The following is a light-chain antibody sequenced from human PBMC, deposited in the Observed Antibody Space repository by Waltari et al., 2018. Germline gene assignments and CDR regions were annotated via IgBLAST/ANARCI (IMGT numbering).Light chain of an antibody. V-gene: IGLV2-14*03. Sequence: QSALTQPASLSGSPRQSITISCTATNSDIGGSNYVPWYQHHSGKAPKLMLFGVSDRPSGVSNRFSGSKSGNTASLTISELQADDEADYYCSSFTSSATWVFGGGTKLTVL. CDR1: NSDIGGSNY. J-gene: IGLJ3*02. CDR3: SSFTSSATWV. CDR2: GVS.